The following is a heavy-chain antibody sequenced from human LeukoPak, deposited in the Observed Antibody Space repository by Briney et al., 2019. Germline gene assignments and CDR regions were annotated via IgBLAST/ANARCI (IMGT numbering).Heavy chain of an antibody. D-gene: IGHD5-24*01. J-gene: IGHJ3*02. V-gene: IGHV1-46*01. CDR3: ARVRDGYNDAYDI. CDR2: IKPSGGST. Sequence: GASVKVPCKASGYTFTNYYIHWVRQAPGQGLEWMGIIKPSGGSTNYAQNFQGRVTMTSDTSTSTVYMELSGLRSEDTAVYYCARVRDGYNDAYDIWGQGTMVTVSS. CDR1: GYTFTNYY.